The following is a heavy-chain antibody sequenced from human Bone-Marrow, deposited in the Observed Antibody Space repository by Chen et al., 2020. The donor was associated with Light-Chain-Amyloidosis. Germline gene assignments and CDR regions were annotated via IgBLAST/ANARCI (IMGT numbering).Heavy chain of an antibody. CDR2: IRPNTGDT. D-gene: IGHD2-15*01. CDR3: ARDPYCSAPTCYGGAMDV. CDR1: GYTFNDYY. Sequence: QVHLVQSGAEVKKPGASVKVSCQASGYTFNDYYLHWARQAPGQGLEWIGWIRPNTGDTEYTQNFQGRVTLTTDRSISTAYMELSSLTSDDTAVYYCARDPYCSAPTCYGGAMDVWGQGTTVTVSS. V-gene: IGHV1-2*02. J-gene: IGHJ6*02.